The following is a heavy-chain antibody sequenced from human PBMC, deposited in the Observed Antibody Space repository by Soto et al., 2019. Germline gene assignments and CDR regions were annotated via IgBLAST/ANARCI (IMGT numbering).Heavy chain of an antibody. CDR1: GFTFSSYG. V-gene: IGHV3-33*01. Sequence: GGSLRLSCAASGFTFSSYGMHWVRQAPGKGLEWVAVIWYDGSNKYYADSVKGRFTISRDNSKNTLYLQMNSLRAEDTAVYYCARDYEDTAMVIYYFDYWGQGTLVTVSS. CDR3: ARDYEDTAMVIYYFDY. D-gene: IGHD5-18*01. J-gene: IGHJ4*02. CDR2: IWYDGSNK.